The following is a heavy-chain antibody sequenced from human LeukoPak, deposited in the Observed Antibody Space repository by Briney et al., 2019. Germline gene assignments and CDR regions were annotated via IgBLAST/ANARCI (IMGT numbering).Heavy chain of an antibody. J-gene: IGHJ5*02. CDR2: INHSGSA. Sequence: PSETLSLTCAVYGGSFSGYYWSWIRQPPGKGLEWIGEINHSGSANYNPSLKSRVTISVDTSKNQFSLKLSSVTAADTAVYYCAGVQRGYSYAMRWFDPWGQGTLVTVSS. CDR3: AGVQRGYSYAMRWFDP. D-gene: IGHD5-18*01. V-gene: IGHV4-34*01. CDR1: GGSFSGYY.